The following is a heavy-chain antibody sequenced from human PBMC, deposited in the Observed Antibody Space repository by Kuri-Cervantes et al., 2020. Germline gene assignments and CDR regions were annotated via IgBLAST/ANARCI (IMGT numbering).Heavy chain of an antibody. CDR3: ARAPPYSYDSSGYPLYYFDY. J-gene: IGHJ4*02. Sequence: ESLKISCAVYGGSFSGYYWSWIRQPPGKGLEWIGEINHSGSTNYNPSLKSRVTISVDTSKNQFSLKLSSVTAADTALYYCARAPPYSYDSSGYPLYYFDYWGQGTLVTVSS. D-gene: IGHD3-22*01. V-gene: IGHV4-34*01. CDR2: INHSGST. CDR1: GGSFSGYY.